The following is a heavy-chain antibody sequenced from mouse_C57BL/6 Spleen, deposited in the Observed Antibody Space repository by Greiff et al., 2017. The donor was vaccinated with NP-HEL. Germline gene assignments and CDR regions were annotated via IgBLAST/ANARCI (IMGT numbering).Heavy chain of an antibody. Sequence: EVQLQQSGPGMVKPSQSLSLTCTVTGYSITSGYDWHWIRHFPGNKLEWMGYISYSGSTNYNPSLKSRISITHDTSKNHFFLKLNSVTTEDTATYYCARGNYVSMDYWGQGTSVTVSS. V-gene: IGHV3-1*01. CDR2: ISYSGST. D-gene: IGHD2-1*01. CDR3: ARGNYVSMDY. J-gene: IGHJ4*01. CDR1: GYSITSGYD.